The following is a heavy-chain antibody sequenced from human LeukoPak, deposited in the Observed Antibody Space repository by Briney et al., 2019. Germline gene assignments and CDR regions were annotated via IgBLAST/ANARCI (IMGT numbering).Heavy chain of an antibody. CDR1: GFTFSSYA. CDR2: ISYDGSNK. CDR3: ARGATVVILSTFDY. J-gene: IGHJ4*02. Sequence: GRSLRLSCAASGFTFSSYAMHWVRQAPGKGLEWVAVISYDGSNKYYADSVKGRFTISRDNSKNTLYLQMNSLRAEDTAAYYCARGATVVILSTFDYWGQGTLVTVSS. D-gene: IGHD4-23*01. V-gene: IGHV3-30-3*01.